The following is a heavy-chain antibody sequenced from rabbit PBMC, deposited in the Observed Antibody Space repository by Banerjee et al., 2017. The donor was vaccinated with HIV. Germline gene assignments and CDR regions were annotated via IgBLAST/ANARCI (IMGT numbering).Heavy chain of an antibody. CDR2: IYSDNSGTT. V-gene: IGHV1S40*01. Sequence: QQVEESGGGLVKPGGTLTLTCKASGIDFSSYYYMCWVRQAPGKGLEWVACIYSDNSGTTYYANWAKGRFTISKTSSTTVTLQMTSLTAADTATYFCARDLAGVTGWNFGLWGPGTLVTVS. J-gene: IGHJ4*01. D-gene: IGHD4-1*01. CDR1: GIDFSSYYY. CDR3: ARDLAGVTGWNFGL.